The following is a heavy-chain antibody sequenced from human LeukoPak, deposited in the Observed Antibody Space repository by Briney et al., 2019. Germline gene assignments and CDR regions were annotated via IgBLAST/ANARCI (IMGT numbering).Heavy chain of an antibody. D-gene: IGHD6-13*01. CDR2: IKTDGSRT. V-gene: IGHV3-74*01. J-gene: IGHJ4*02. CDR3: ARAIGSSWGKVDY. Sequence: GGSLRLSCVASGFTFSDYWMHWVRQAPGKGLVWVSRIKTDGSRTNYADSVKGRFTISRDNAKNTVYLEMNSLRSEDTAVYYCARAIGSSWGKVDYWGQGTLVTVSS. CDR1: GFTFSDYW.